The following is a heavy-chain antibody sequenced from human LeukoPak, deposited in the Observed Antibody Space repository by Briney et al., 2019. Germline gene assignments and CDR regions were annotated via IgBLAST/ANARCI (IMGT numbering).Heavy chain of an antibody. CDR1: GGTFSSYA. V-gene: IGHV1-69*13. CDR3: ARVRDQEGWDY. CDR2: IIPIFGTA. J-gene: IGHJ4*02. D-gene: IGHD5-24*01. Sequence: ASVKVSCKASGGTFSSYAISWVRQAPGQGLEWMGGIIPIFGTANYAQKFQGRVTITADESASTAYMELSSLRSEDTAVYYCARVRDQEGWDYWGQGTLVTVSS.